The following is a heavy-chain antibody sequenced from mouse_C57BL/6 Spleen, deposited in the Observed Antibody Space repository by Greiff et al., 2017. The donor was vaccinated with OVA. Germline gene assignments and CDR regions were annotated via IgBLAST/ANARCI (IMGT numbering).Heavy chain of an antibody. J-gene: IGHJ1*03. Sequence: EVMLVESGGGLVKPGGSLKLSCAASGFTFSDYGMHWVRQAPEKGLEWVAYISSGSSTIYYADTVKGRFTISRDNAKNTLFLQMTSLRSEDTAMYYCARNHDGYFWYFDVWGTGTTVTVSS. CDR1: GFTFSDYG. V-gene: IGHV5-17*01. CDR3: ARNHDGYFWYFDV. D-gene: IGHD2-3*01. CDR2: ISSGSSTI.